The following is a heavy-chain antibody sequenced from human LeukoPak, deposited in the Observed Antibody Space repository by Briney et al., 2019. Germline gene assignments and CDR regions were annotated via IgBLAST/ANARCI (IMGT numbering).Heavy chain of an antibody. V-gene: IGHV4-61*02. Sequence: SETLSLTCTVSGGSISSGSYYWSWIRQPAGKALEWIWRIYSSGSTNYNPSLKSRVTISVDTSKNQFSLKLSSVTAADTAMYYCARELSPRDGKGYYFDYWGQGTLVTVSS. CDR3: ARELSPRDGKGYYFDY. CDR2: IYSSGST. CDR1: GGSISSGSYY. J-gene: IGHJ4*02. D-gene: IGHD2-21*02.